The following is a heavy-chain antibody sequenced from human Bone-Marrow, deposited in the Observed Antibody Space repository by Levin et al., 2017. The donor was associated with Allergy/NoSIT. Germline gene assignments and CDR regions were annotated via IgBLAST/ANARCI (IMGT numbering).Heavy chain of an antibody. J-gene: IGHJ6*02. D-gene: IGHD6-13*01. CDR3: ARAAGAAGRGGMDV. Sequence: GGSLRLSCATSGFPFSTYGMAWVRQAPGKGLEWVASITSTRKYIHYADSVKGRFTISRDKANNSLSLQMNRLRGEDTAVYYCARAAGAAGRGGMDVWGQGTTVTVSS. CDR2: ITSTRKYI. CDR1: GFPFSTYG. V-gene: IGHV3-21*01.